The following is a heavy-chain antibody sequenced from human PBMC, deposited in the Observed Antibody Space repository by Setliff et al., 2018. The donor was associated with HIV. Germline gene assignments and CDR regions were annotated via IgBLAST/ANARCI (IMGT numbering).Heavy chain of an antibody. Sequence: SETLSLTCSVSGGSIRSGTYYWAWIRQPPGKGLEWIGTIYYSGSTYYNPSLKSRATISVDTSKNQFSLRLNSVTAADTAVYYCARGATLLPGYSDRWEYFYMDVWGKGTTVTVS. CDR3: ARGATLLPGYSDRWEYFYMDV. D-gene: IGHD5-12*01. J-gene: IGHJ6*03. CDR2: IYYSGST. CDR1: GGSIRSGTYY. V-gene: IGHV4-39*01.